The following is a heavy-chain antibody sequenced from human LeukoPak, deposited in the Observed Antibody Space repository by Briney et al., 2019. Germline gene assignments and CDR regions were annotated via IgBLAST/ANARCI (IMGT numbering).Heavy chain of an antibody. V-gene: IGHV4-39*07. CDR1: GGSISSSSYY. D-gene: IGHD6-13*01. J-gene: IGHJ4*02. CDR3: ARGSYSSSWTDY. CDR2: IYYSGST. Sequence: PSETLSLTCTVSGGSISSSSYYWGWIRQPPGKGLEWIGSIYYSGSTYYNPSLKSRVTISVDTSKNQFSLKLSSVTAADTAVYYCARGSYSSSWTDYWGQGTLVTVSS.